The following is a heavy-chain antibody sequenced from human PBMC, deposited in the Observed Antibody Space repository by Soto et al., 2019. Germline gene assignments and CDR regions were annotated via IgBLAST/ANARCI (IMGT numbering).Heavy chain of an antibody. Sequence: EVQLVESGGGLVQPGGSLRLSCAASGFTFSSRWMTWVRQAPGKGLEWVANIKQDENGKDYVDSVKGRFTISRDNAKNSRYLQMNSLRAEDTAVDYCATHYGPAAAGLGLDFWGQGTLVTVSS. V-gene: IGHV3-7*02. J-gene: IGHJ4*02. D-gene: IGHD6-13*01. CDR2: IKQDENGK. CDR1: GFTFSSRW. CDR3: ATHYGPAAAGLGLDF.